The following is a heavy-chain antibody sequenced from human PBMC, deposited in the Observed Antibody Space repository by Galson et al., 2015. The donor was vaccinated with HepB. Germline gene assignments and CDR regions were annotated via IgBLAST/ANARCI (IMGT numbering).Heavy chain of an antibody. V-gene: IGHV7-4-1*02. CDR2: INTNTGNT. D-gene: IGHD2-8*01. CDR3: ARHNGAFDV. J-gene: IGHJ3*01. CDR1: RYTFTNYA. Sequence: SVKVSCKASRYTFTNYAMNWVRQAPGQGLEWMGWINTNTGNTTYAQGFTGRFVFSVDTSVSTAYLQISSLKAEDTAVYYCARHNGAFDVWGQGTMVTVSS.